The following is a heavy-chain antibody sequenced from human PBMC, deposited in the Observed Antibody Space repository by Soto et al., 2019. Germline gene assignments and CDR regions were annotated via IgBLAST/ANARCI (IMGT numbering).Heavy chain of an antibody. J-gene: IGHJ4*02. CDR2: ISSSGGHT. D-gene: IGHD6-13*01. CDR1: GFTFSSYS. V-gene: IGHV3-21*04. CDR3: ARDLIVAAGRGTDY. Sequence: EVQLVESGGGLVKPGGSLRLSCAASGFTFSSYSMNWVRQAPGKGLEWVSPISSSGGHTHYADSVKGRFTISRDNSKNTLYLQMNSLRAEDTAVYYCARDLIVAAGRGTDYWGQGTLVTVSS.